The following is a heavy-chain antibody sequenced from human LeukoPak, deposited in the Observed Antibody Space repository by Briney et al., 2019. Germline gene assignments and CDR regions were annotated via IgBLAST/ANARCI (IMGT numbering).Heavy chain of an antibody. V-gene: IGHV4-61*02. CDR2: IYTSGST. D-gene: IGHD5-12*01. Sequence: SETLSLTCTVSGGSISSGSYYWSWIRQPAGKGLEWIGRIYTSGSTNYNPSLKSRFTISVDTSKNQFSLKLSSVTAADTAVYYCAREGARYSGYDSWGQGTLVTVSS. J-gene: IGHJ4*02. CDR3: AREGARYSGYDS. CDR1: GGSISSGSYY.